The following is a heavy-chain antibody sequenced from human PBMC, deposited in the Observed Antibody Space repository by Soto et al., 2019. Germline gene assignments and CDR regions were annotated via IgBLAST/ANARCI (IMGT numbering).Heavy chain of an antibody. J-gene: IGHJ3*02. CDR2: IYYSGST. CDR1: GGSISSYY. D-gene: IGHD2-15*01. Sequence: SETLSLTCTVSGGSISSYYWSWIRQPPGKGLEWIGYIYYSGSTNYNPSLKSRVTISVDTSKNQFSLKLSSVTAADTAVYYCARRGYCSGGSCYSGGTYAFDIWGQGTMVTVSS. CDR3: ARRGYCSGGSCYSGGTYAFDI. V-gene: IGHV4-59*01.